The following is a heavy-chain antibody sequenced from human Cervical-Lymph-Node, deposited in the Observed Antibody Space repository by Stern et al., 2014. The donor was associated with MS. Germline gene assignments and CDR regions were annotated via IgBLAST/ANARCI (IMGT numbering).Heavy chain of an antibody. CDR1: GFNFDEYA. CDR2: ISGNSGSK. D-gene: IGHD3-22*01. Sequence: QLVQSGGGLVQPGRSLRLSCAASGFNFDEYAMHWVRQAPGKGLEWVSGISGNSGSKDYADSVKGRFIISRDNAKNSLYLQMNSLRAEDTALYYCANDLDSSGYYYAIDYWGQGTLVTVSS. J-gene: IGHJ4*02. V-gene: IGHV3-9*01. CDR3: ANDLDSSGYYYAIDY.